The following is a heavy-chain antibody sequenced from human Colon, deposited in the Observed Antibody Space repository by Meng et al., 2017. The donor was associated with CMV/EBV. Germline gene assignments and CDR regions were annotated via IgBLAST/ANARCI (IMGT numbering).Heavy chain of an antibody. Sequence: GVYSWSWIRQSPGKGLEWIGYIYHSGLTSYNPSLKSRVTISQDTSKNQFSLKLTSVTAADTAVYYCARGSIIGGYYDSHGYYWFDPWGQGTLVTVSS. CDR1: GVYS. CDR3: ARGSIIGGYYDSHGYYWFDP. J-gene: IGHJ5*02. CDR2: IYHSGLT. V-gene: IGHV4-30-2*06. D-gene: IGHD3-22*01.